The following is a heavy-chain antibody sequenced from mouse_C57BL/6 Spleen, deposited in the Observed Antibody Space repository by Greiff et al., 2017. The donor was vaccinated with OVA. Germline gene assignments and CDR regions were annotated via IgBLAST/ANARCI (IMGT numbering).Heavy chain of an antibody. CDR3: APAYFDV. V-gene: IGHV14-2*01. Sequence: EVKLVESGAELVKPGASVKLSCTASGFNIKDYYMHWVKQRTEQGLEWLGRIDPEDGETKYAPKFQGKATITANTSSNTADLQVSSLTSEDTAVYYCAPAYFDVWGTGTTVTVSS. J-gene: IGHJ1*03. CDR1: GFNIKDYY. CDR2: IDPEDGET.